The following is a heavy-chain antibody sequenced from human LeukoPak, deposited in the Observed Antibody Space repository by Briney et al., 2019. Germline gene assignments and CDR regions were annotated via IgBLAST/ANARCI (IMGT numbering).Heavy chain of an antibody. J-gene: IGHJ4*02. CDR2: INHSENT. CDR3: ASLHSSGPQGVDY. CDR1: GGSFSGYY. Sequence: PSETLSLTCAVYGGSFSGYYWSWIRQPPGKGLEWIGEINHSENTNYNPYLKSRVTISVDTPKNQFSLKLSSVTAADTAVYFCASLHSSGPQGVDYWGQGTLVTVSS. D-gene: IGHD6-25*01. V-gene: IGHV4-34*01.